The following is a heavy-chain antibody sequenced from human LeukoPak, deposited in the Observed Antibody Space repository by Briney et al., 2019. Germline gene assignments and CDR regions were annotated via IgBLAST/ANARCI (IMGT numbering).Heavy chain of an antibody. CDR3: ARWSQQLKSFDY. J-gene: IGHJ4*02. CDR2: INYSGST. V-gene: IGHV4-34*01. D-gene: IGHD6-13*01. CDR1: SGSFSPYY. Sequence: PSETLSLTCAVYSGSFSPYYWSWIRQPPGKGLEWIGEINYSGSTNYNPSLKSRVTISVDTSKNQFSLKLSSVTAADTAVYYCARWSQQLKSFDYWGQGTLVTVSS.